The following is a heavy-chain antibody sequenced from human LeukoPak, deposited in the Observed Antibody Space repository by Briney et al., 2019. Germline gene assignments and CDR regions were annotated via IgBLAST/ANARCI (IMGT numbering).Heavy chain of an antibody. Sequence: SETLSLTCTVSGGSISSSSYYWGWIRQPPGKGLEWIGSIYHSGSTYYNPSLKSRVTISVDTSKNQFSLKLSSVTAADTAVYYCARGLGSDIVATVPFDYWGQGTLVTVSS. D-gene: IGHD5-12*01. J-gene: IGHJ4*02. CDR3: ARGLGSDIVATVPFDY. V-gene: IGHV4-39*07. CDR1: GGSISSSSYY. CDR2: IYHSGST.